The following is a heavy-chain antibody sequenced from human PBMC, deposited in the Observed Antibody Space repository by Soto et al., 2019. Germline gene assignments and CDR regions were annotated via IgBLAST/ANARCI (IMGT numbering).Heavy chain of an antibody. V-gene: IGHV4-59*11. CDR3: TRGEIETNYEEVYYYYMDV. CDR2: VYYNGIT. J-gene: IGHJ6*03. CDR1: GSAIHNHC. Sequence: SDPLCPTCSVSGSAIHNHCWSWIRQSPGKGLEWLGYVYYNGITNYNPSLKSRVTMSADTSKNPLSLNLPSRTAADPDIYYCTRGEIETNYEEVYYYYMDVWGKGTTVTVSS. D-gene: IGHD3-3*01.